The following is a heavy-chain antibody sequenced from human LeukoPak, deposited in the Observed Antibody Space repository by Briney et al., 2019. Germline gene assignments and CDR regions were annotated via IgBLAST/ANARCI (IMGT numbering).Heavy chain of an antibody. Sequence: SCKASGYTFTSYDINWVRQDLGKGLEWVSYISSGGTTIYYADAVKGRFTISRDNAKNSLYLQMNSLRAEDTALYYCARISGLVDYWGQGTLVTVSS. J-gene: IGHJ4*02. CDR2: ISSGGTTI. D-gene: IGHD1-20*01. V-gene: IGHV3-48*03. CDR3: ARISGLVDY. CDR1: GYTFTSYD.